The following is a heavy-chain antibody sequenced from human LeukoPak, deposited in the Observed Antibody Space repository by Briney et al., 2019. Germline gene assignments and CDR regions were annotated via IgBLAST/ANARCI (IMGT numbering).Heavy chain of an antibody. CDR2: INHSGST. D-gene: IGHD3-10*01. Sequence: SETLSLTCGVYGGSFSGYYWNWIRQSPGKGLEWIGEINHSGSTNYNPSLKSRVTISVDTSKNQFSLKLSSVTAADTAVYYCARQKKLGGSGSYYQKYYYYYYMDVWGKGTTVTISS. CDR1: GGSFSGYY. J-gene: IGHJ6*03. CDR3: ARQKKLGGSGSYYQKYYYYYYMDV. V-gene: IGHV4-34*01.